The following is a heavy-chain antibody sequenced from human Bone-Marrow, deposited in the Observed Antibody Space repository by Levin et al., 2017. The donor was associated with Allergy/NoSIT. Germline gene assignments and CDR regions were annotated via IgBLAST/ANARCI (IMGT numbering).Heavy chain of an antibody. CDR2: ISYDGGNK. CDR1: GFAFTTYA. Sequence: PGGSLRLSCAVSGFAFTTYAMNWVRQAPGKGLEWVAVISYDGGNKYYADSVKGRFTISRDNSKNTLYLQMNSLRGEDTAVYYCARDLRDRSYGDYVDYWGQGTLVTVSS. D-gene: IGHD4-17*01. J-gene: IGHJ4*02. CDR3: ARDLRDRSYGDYVDY. V-gene: IGHV3-30-3*01.